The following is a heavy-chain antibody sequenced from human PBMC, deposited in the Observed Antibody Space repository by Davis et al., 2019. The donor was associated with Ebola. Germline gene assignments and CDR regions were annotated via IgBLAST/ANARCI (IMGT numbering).Heavy chain of an antibody. J-gene: IGHJ5*02. CDR3: ARGVGYGGFDP. CDR2: IYYSGST. Sequence: SETLSLTCTVSGGSISSYYWGWIRQPPGKGLEWIGSIYYSGSTYYNPSLKSRVTISVDTSKNQFSLKLSSVTAADTAVYYCARGVGYGGFDPWGQGTLVTVSS. CDR1: GGSISSYY. V-gene: IGHV4-39*01. D-gene: IGHD1-1*01.